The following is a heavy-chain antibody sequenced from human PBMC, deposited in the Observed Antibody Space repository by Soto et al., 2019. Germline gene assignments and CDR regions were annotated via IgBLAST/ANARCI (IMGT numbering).Heavy chain of an antibody. J-gene: IGHJ6*02. D-gene: IGHD2-2*01. CDR1: GSTFSSYA. V-gene: IGHV3-30-3*01. Sequence: GGSLRLSCAASGSTFSSYAMHWVRQAPGKGLEWVAVISYDGSNKYYADSVKGRFTISRDNSKNTLYLQMNSLRAEDTAVYYCARVVSSMHAPLYYYYGMDVWGQGTTVTVSS. CDR3: ARVVSSMHAPLYYYYGMDV. CDR2: ISYDGSNK.